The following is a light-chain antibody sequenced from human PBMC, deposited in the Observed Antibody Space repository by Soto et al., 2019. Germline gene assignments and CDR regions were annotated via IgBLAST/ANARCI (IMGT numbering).Light chain of an antibody. CDR1: RTLFYPSNNKTY. CDR2: WAS. CDR3: QQYYNTPYT. Sequence: DIVTTQSPDSLAVSLGERATINCKSNRTLFYPSNNKTYLAWYQQKAGQPPKLLIYWASMRESGVPDRFSGSGSGTDFTLTISSLQAEDVAIFYCQQYYNTPYTFGQGTKLEIK. V-gene: IGKV4-1*01. J-gene: IGKJ2*01.